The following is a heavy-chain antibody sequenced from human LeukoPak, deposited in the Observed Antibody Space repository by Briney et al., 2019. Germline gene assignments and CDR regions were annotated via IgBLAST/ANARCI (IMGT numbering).Heavy chain of an antibody. V-gene: IGHV3-9*03. D-gene: IGHD5-24*01. J-gene: IGHJ4*02. Sequence: GRSLRLSCAASGFTFDDYAMHWVRQAPGKGLEWVSGISWNSGSIGYADSVKGRFTISRDNAKNSLYLQVNSLRTEDMALYYCTKSRERRHVYNRGPFDYWGQGSLVTVSS. CDR3: TKSRERRHVYNRGPFDY. CDR2: ISWNSGSI. CDR1: GFTFDDYA.